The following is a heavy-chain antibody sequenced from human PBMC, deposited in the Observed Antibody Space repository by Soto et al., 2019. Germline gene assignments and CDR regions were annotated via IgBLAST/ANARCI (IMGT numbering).Heavy chain of an antibody. D-gene: IGHD6-19*01. CDR1: GFTFSLYA. Sequence: QVQLVESGGGVVQPGRSLRLSCAASGFTFSLYAMHWVRQAPGKGLEWVAVISHDGSNKYYADSVKGRFTISRDNSKNTLYRQMNRLRVEDTGVYYCARDRGSRGWHVGDYWGQGTLVTVSS. V-gene: IGHV3-30-3*01. CDR2: ISHDGSNK. J-gene: IGHJ4*02. CDR3: ARDRGSRGWHVGDY.